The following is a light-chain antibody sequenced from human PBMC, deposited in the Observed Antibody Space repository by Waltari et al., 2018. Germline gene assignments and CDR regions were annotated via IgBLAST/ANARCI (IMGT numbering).Light chain of an antibody. Sequence: QSVLTQPPSVSEAPRQRVTISCSGSTSNIANNAVNWYQQLPGKAPKLLIYYDDLLPSGVSDRFSASKSGTSASLAISGLQSDDEADYYCSVWDDSLNGQVFGGGTKLTVL. CDR1: TSNIANNA. CDR2: YDD. V-gene: IGLV1-36*01. J-gene: IGLJ2*01. CDR3: SVWDDSLNGQV.